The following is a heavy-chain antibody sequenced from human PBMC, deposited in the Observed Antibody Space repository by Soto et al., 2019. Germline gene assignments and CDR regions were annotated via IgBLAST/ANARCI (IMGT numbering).Heavy chain of an antibody. Sequence: GASVKVSCKASGFTFTSSAVQWVRQARGQRLEWIGWIVVGSGNTNYAQKFQERVTITRDMSTSTAYMELSSLRSEDTAVYYCAAVSGGDYVHHDAFDIWGQGTMVTVSS. V-gene: IGHV1-58*01. D-gene: IGHD2-21*02. J-gene: IGHJ3*02. CDR1: GFTFTSSA. CDR2: IVVGSGNT. CDR3: AAVSGGDYVHHDAFDI.